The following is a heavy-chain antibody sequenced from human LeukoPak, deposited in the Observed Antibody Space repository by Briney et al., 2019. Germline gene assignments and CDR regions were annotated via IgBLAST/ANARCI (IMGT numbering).Heavy chain of an antibody. CDR2: IWYDGSNK. Sequence: GGSLRLSCAASGFTFSSYGMHWVRQAPGKGLEWVAVIWYDGSNKYYADSVKGRFTISRDNSKNTLYLQMNSLRAEDTAVYYCAGVYYDILTGHLPRFYGMDVWGQGTTVTVSS. CDR3: AGVYYDILTGHLPRFYGMDV. CDR1: GFTFSSYG. D-gene: IGHD3-9*01. V-gene: IGHV3-33*01. J-gene: IGHJ6*02.